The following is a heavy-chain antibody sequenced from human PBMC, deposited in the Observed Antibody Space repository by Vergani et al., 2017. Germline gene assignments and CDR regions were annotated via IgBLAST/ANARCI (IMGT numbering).Heavy chain of an antibody. Sequence: QVQPEQSGPEVKKPGASVKVSCKTSGYSFSDYYMHWVRQTPGQGLEWMGWIDPKTGNAKYAQNFQGRVTMTRDTSVSTVYMELTGLKSDDTAVYSCAREGVLSSGDLDSWGQGTLVTVSS. D-gene: IGHD1-26*01. CDR1: GYSFSDYY. CDR2: IDPKTGNA. J-gene: IGHJ4*02. CDR3: AREGVLSSGDLDS. V-gene: IGHV1-2*02.